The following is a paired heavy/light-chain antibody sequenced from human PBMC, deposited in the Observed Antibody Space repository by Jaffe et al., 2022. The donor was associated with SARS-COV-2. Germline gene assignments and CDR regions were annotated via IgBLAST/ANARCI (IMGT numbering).Light chain of an antibody. CDR2: GAS. Sequence: EIVMTQSPATLSVSPGERDTLSCRASQSVSTNLAWYQQKPGQAPRLLIYGASTRATGIPARFSGSGSGTEFTLTISSLQSEDSALYYCQQYNNWPLTFGGGTKVEIK. CDR1: QSVSTN. J-gene: IGKJ4*01. V-gene: IGKV3-15*01. CDR3: QQYNNWPLT.
Heavy chain of an antibody. CDR2: VSVSSSYK. V-gene: IGHV3-21*02. CDR1: GFTLSDYN. J-gene: IGHJ4*02. CDR3: ARQTYYDILTGYSPGSIDN. D-gene: IGHD3-9*01. Sequence: EVQLVESGGGLVKPGGSLRLSCAASGFTLSDYNMHWVRQAPGKGLEWVSSVSVSSSYKDYADSVKGRFTVSRDNAKNSLYLQMNSLRAEDTAVYYCARQTYYDILTGYSPGSIDNWGQGTLVTVSP.